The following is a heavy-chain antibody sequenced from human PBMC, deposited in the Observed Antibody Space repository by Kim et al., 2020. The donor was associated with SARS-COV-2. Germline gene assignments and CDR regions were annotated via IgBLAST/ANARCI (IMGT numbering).Heavy chain of an antibody. D-gene: IGHD3-22*01. J-gene: IGHJ5*02. V-gene: IGHV1-2*04. CDR3: ARGTYDGSSWFDP. Sequence: ASVKVSCKASGYTFTGYYMHWVRQAPGQGLEWMGWINPNSGGTNYAQKFQGWVTMTRDTSISTAYMELSRLRSDDTAVYYCARGTYDGSSWFDPWGQGTLVTVSS. CDR2: INPNSGGT. CDR1: GYTFTGYY.